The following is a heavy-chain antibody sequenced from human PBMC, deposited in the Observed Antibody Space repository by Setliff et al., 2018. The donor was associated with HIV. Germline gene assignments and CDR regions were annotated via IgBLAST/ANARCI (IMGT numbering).Heavy chain of an antibody. J-gene: IGHJ4*02. CDR1: GFTFSSNW. CDR3: AADRIVLGDY. V-gene: IGHV3-74*01. D-gene: IGHD2-15*01. Sequence: GGSLRLSCAASGFTFSSNWMHWVRQAPGKGLVWVSRINTDGSVIQYADSVKGRFTISRDNAKNTLYLQMNSLRVEDTAVYYCAADRIVLGDYWGQGTLVTVSS. CDR2: INTDGSVI.